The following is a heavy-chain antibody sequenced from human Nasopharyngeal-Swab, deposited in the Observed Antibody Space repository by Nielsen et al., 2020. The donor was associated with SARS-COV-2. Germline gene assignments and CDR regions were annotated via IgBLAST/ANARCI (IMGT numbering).Heavy chain of an antibody. CDR3: ARDEGKGRYYGSGSPTPDY. D-gene: IGHD3-10*01. Sequence: WIRQPPGKGLEWVSGINWNGGSTGYADSVKGRFTISRDNAKNSLYLQMNSLRAEDTAVYYCARDEGKGRYYGSGSPTPDYWGQGTLVTVSS. CDR2: INWNGGST. V-gene: IGHV3-20*03. J-gene: IGHJ4*02.